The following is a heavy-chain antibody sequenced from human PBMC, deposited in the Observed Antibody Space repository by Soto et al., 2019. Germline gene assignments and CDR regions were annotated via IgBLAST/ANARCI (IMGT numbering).Heavy chain of an antibody. CDR1: GFTFSTYT. V-gene: IGHV3-21*01. Sequence: GGSLRLSCLTSGFTFSTYTMNWVRQAPGKGLEWVSGIRGFSPYTFYAESVKGRFTISRGNAKNSLYLQMNSLRAEDTAVYYCARDRGYDAHDYYYNAMDVWGQGTTVPVSS. CDR2: IRGFSPYT. J-gene: IGHJ6*02. D-gene: IGHD2-15*01. CDR3: ARDRGYDAHDYYYNAMDV.